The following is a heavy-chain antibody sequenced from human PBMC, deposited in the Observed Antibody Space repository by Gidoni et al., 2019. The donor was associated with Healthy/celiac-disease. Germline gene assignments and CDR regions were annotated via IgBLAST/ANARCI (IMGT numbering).Heavy chain of an antibody. J-gene: IGHJ4*02. CDR3: AREPYYDFWSGYYGPGYFDY. CDR1: GFTFSSYS. Sequence: EVQLVESGGGLVKPGGSLRLSCAASGFTFSSYSMNWVRQAPGKGLEWVSSISSSSSYIYYADSVKGRFTISRDNAKNSLYLQMNSLRAEDTAVYYCAREPYYDFWSGYYGPGYFDYWGQGTLVTVSS. V-gene: IGHV3-21*01. D-gene: IGHD3-3*01. CDR2: ISSSSSYI.